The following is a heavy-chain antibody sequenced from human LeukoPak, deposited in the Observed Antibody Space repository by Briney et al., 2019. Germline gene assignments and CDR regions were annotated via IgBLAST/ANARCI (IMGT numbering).Heavy chain of an antibody. J-gene: IGHJ4*02. Sequence: GGSLRLSCAASRFTLSNYWMSWVRHAPGKGLEWLANIKQDGSETYYVDSVKGRFTISRDNAKNSLSLQVNSLRAEDTAVYYCARQRGSGCLDYWGQGTLVTVSS. D-gene: IGHD6-19*01. CDR2: IKQDGSET. V-gene: IGHV3-7*01. CDR3: ARQRGSGCLDY. CDR1: RFTLSNYW.